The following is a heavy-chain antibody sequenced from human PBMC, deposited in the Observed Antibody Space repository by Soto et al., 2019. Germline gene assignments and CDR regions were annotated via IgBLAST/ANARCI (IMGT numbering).Heavy chain of an antibody. V-gene: IGHV4-30-2*01. Sequence: TLSLTCAVSGGSISSGGYSWSWIRQPPGKGLEWIGYIYHSGSTYYNPSLKSRVTISVDRSKNQFSLKLSSVTAADTAVYYCARVGYYYDSSGYSTHPYFDYWGQGTLVTVSS. CDR1: GGSISSGGYS. D-gene: IGHD3-22*01. CDR3: ARVGYYYDSSGYSTHPYFDY. J-gene: IGHJ4*02. CDR2: IYHSGST.